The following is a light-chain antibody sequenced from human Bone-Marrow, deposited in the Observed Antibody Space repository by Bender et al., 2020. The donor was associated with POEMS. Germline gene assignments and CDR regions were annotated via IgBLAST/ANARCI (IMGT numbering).Light chain of an antibody. CDR2: DVN. V-gene: IGLV2-14*01. Sequence: QSALTQPASVTGSPGQSITISCTGSSGDFSGYNYVSWYQQHPGKAPKLMLFDVNNRPSGISDRFFGSKSGNTASLTISGLQPEDEANYYCGSYTRSRTLVFGGGTKLTVL. J-gene: IGLJ3*02. CDR1: SGDFSGYNY. CDR3: GSYTRSRTLV.